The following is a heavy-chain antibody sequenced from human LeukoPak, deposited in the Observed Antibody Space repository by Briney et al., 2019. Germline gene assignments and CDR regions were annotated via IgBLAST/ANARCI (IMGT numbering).Heavy chain of an antibody. Sequence: ASVKVSCKASGYTFTSFGISWVRQAPGQGLEWMGWISAYNGNTNYAHNLQGRVTMTTDTSTNTAYMELRSLRSDDTAVYYCARDGGEVLWFGELDGPSWGQGTLVTVSS. J-gene: IGHJ4*02. CDR3: ARDGGEVLWFGELDGPS. CDR2: ISAYNGNT. CDR1: GYTFTSFG. V-gene: IGHV1-18*01. D-gene: IGHD3-10*01.